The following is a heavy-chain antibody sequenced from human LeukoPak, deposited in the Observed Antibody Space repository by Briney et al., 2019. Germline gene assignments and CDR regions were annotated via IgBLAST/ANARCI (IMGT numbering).Heavy chain of an antibody. CDR1: GFTFSSYG. V-gene: IGHV3-30*03. J-gene: IGHJ4*02. CDR3: ARDNLIVGPTGFDY. Sequence: GRSLRLSCAASGFTFSSYGMHWVRQAPGKGLEWVAVISYDGSNKYYADSVKGRFTISRDNAKNSLYLQMNSLRAEDTAFYYCARDNLIVGPTGFDYWGQGTLVTVSS. CDR2: ISYDGSNK. D-gene: IGHD1-26*01.